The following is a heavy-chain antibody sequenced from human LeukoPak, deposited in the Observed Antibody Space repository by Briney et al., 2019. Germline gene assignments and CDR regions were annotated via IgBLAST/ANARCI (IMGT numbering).Heavy chain of an antibody. D-gene: IGHD3-9*01. J-gene: IGHJ4*02. Sequence: SETLSLTCTVSGGSISSSSYYWGWIRRPPGKGLEWIGSIYYSGSTYYNPSLKSRVTISVDTSKNQFSLKLSSVTAADTAVYYCARQDRGYDILTGYYGGGVDYWGQGTLVTVSS. V-gene: IGHV4-39*01. CDR1: GGSISSSSYY. CDR2: IYYSGST. CDR3: ARQDRGYDILTGYYGGGVDY.